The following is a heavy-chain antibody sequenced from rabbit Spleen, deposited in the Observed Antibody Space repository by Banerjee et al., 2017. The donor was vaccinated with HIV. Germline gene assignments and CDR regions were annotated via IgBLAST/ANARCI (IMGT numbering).Heavy chain of an antibody. J-gene: IGHJ6*01. CDR1: GVSFSSSSY. Sequence: QSLEESGGDLVKPGASLTLTCTASGVSFSSSSYMCWVRQAPGKGLEWIACIESDNSGFTYFASWAKGRFTISKTSSTTVTLHMTSLTAADTATYFCARDTSSSFSSYGMDLWGPGTLVTVS. CDR3: ARDTSSSFSSYGMDL. CDR2: IESDNSGFT. V-gene: IGHV1S40*01. D-gene: IGHD1-1*01.